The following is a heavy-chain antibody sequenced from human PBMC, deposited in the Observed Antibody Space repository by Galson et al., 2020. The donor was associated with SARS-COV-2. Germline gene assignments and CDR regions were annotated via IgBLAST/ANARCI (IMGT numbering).Heavy chain of an antibody. CDR1: GFTFSSYG. J-gene: IGHJ6*02. CDR3: ARWVAATPYYGMDV. Sequence: QLGESLKISCAASGFTFSSYGMHWVRQAPGKGLEWVAVIWYDGSNKYYADSVKGRFTISRDNSKNTLYLQMNSLRAEDTAVYYCARWVAATPYYGMDVWGQGTTVTVSS. V-gene: IGHV3-33*01. D-gene: IGHD2-15*01. CDR2: IWYDGSNK.